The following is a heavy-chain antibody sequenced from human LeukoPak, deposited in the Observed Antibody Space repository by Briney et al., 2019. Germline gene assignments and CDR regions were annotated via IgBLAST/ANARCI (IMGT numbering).Heavy chain of an antibody. CDR2: ITHSGGST. V-gene: IGHV3-23*01. J-gene: IGHJ5*02. CDR1: GFTFSNYA. CDR3: TTDRGYGDYVSAWFDP. D-gene: IGHD4-17*01. Sequence: GGSLRLSCAASGFTFSNYAMSWVRQAPGKGLEWVSSITHSGGSTFYADSVKGRFTISRDNSKNTLFLQMNSLKTEDTAVYYCTTDRGYGDYVSAWFDPWGQGALVTVSS.